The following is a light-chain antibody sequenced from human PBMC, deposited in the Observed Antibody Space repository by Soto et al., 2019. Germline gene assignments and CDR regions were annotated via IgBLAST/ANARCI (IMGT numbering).Light chain of an antibody. V-gene: IGLV2-14*01. CDR1: SSDVGGYNY. CDR2: EVS. Sequence: SALTQPASVSGSPGQSITISCTGTSSDVGGYNYVSWYQQHPGKAPKLIIYEVSNRPTGVSNRFSGSKSGHTASLTISGLQSEDESDYFCTSYTSSSTLDVFGTGTRSPS. CDR3: TSYTSSSTLDV. J-gene: IGLJ1*01.